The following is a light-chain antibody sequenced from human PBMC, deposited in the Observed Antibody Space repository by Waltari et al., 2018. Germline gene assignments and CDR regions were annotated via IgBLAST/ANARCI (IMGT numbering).Light chain of an antibody. CDR2: KAS. CDR3: QQYDSFSAT. CDR1: QSISSW. V-gene: IGKV1-5*03. J-gene: IGKJ1*01. Sequence: DIQMTQSPSTLSASVGDRVAITCRASQSISSWLAWYQQKPGKAPKLLIYKASYLESGVPSRFSGSGSGTEFTLTITSLQPDDFATYYCQQYDSFSATFGPGTKVEI.